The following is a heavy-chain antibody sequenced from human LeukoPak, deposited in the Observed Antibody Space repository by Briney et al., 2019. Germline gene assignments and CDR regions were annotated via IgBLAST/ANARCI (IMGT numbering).Heavy chain of an antibody. D-gene: IGHD2-15*01. CDR1: GASISDNY. J-gene: IGHJ4*02. CDR3: ARHPCATPFDY. Sequence: SETLSPTCTVSGASISDNYWSWIRQPPGKGLEWLVYAYYSGPTTYHSSLKTRAPMSLETSKSRFILRLSSLTAADTAVYFCARHPCATPFDYWGPGTLVTVSS. CDR2: AYYSGPT. V-gene: IGHV4-59*08.